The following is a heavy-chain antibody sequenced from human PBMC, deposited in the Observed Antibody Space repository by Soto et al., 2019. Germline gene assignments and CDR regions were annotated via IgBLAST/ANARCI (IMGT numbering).Heavy chain of an antibody. D-gene: IGHD4-17*01. CDR3: AKGRQVTTGSPSFDY. V-gene: IGHV3-9*01. CDR1: GFTFDDYA. J-gene: IGHJ4*02. Sequence: EVQLVESGGGLVQPGRSLRLSCAASGFTFDDYAMHWVRQAPGKGLEWVSGISWNSGSIGYADSVKGRFTISRDNAKNSLYLQMNSLRAEDTALYYCAKGRQVTTGSPSFDYWGQGTLVTVSS. CDR2: ISWNSGSI.